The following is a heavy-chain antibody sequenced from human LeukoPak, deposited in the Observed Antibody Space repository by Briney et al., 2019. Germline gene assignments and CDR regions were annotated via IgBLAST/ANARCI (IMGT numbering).Heavy chain of an antibody. CDR1: GYSFTSYR. Sequence: GESLKISCKGSGYSFTSYRIGWVRQMPGKGLEWIGIIYPGDSETKYSPSFQGQVTISADKSISTAYLQWSSLKASDTAMYYCARQAPPSMLDYGGNSGPDFDYWGQGTLVTVSS. V-gene: IGHV5-51*01. J-gene: IGHJ4*02. CDR3: ARQAPPSMLDYGGNSGPDFDY. D-gene: IGHD4-23*01. CDR2: IYPGDSET.